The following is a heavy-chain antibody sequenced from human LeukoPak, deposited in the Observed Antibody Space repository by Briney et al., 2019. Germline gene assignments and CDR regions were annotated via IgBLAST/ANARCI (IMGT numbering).Heavy chain of an antibody. CDR1: GGSISVYY. Sequence: SETLSLTCTVSGGSISVYYWSWIRQPPGKGLEWIGYIYYSGSTKYNPSLKSRVTISVDASKNQFSLRLSSLTAADTAVYYCAIRDVDTKTRFDYWDPGTLVTVSS. CDR3: AIRDVDTKTRFDY. CDR2: IYYSGST. D-gene: IGHD5-18*01. J-gene: IGHJ4*02. V-gene: IGHV4-59*01.